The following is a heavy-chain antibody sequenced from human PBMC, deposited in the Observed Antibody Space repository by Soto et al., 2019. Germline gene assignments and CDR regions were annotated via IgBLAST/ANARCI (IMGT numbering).Heavy chain of an antibody. V-gene: IGHV3-30*18. J-gene: IGHJ3*02. Sequence: QVELVESGGGVVHPGTSLRLSCAASGFTFSSYGLHWVRQAPGKGLEWVAGISYDGGSQYYADSVKGRFTISRDDSKNTLYLQMNSPRTEDTAVYHGAKVWVEMSTNDAFDIWGQGTMVTVS. CDR1: GFTFSSYG. D-gene: IGHD2-21*01. CDR3: AKVWVEMSTNDAFDI. CDR2: ISYDGGSQ.